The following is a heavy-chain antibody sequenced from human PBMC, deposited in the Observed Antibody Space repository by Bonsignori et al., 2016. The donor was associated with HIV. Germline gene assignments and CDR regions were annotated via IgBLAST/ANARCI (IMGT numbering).Heavy chain of an antibody. CDR3: ATTYYVESFDI. Sequence: WVRQAPGQGLEWMGWISADKRSTEYAQKFQGRVTMTIDTSTNTVYMELRSLRADDTAVYYCATTYYVESFDIWGQGTMVTVSS. J-gene: IGHJ3*02. CDR2: ISADKRST. V-gene: IGHV1-18*01. D-gene: IGHD3-10*02.